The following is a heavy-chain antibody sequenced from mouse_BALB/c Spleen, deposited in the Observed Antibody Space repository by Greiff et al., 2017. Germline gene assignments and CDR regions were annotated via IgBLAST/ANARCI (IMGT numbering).Heavy chain of an antibody. CDR1: GYSITSGYY. CDR3: ARERYPAWFAY. J-gene: IGHJ3*01. CDR2: ISYDGSN. V-gene: IGHV3-6*02. D-gene: IGHD1-1*01. Sequence: VQLQQSGPGLVKPSQSLSLTCSVTGYSITSGYYWNWIRQFPGNKLEWMGYISYDGSNNYNPSLKNRISITRDTSKNQFFLKLNSVTTEDTATYYCARERYPAWFAYWGQGTLVTVSA.